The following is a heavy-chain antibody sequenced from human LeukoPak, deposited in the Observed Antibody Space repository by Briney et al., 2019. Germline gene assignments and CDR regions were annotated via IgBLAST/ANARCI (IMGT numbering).Heavy chain of an antibody. CDR3: ARKRVIVATLRAQRSPFFDI. Sequence: SETLSLTCAVYGGSFSGYYWSWIRQPPGKGLEWIGEINHSGSTNYNPSLKGRVTISVDTSKNQFSLKLSSVTAADTAVYYCARKRVIVATLRAQRSPFFDIWGQGTMVTVSS. CDR2: INHSGST. J-gene: IGHJ3*02. D-gene: IGHD5-12*01. V-gene: IGHV4-34*01. CDR1: GGSFSGYY.